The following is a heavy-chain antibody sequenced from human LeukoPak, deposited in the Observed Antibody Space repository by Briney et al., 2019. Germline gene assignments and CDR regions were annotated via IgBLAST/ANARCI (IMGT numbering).Heavy chain of an antibody. V-gene: IGHV1-69*06. J-gene: IGHJ6*03. CDR1: RGTFSSYT. Sequence: SVKVSCKASRGTFSSYTINWVRQAPGQGLEWMGGIIPIFGTANYAQKFQGRVTLTADKSTSTAYMELSSLRSEDTAVYYCASSVAATQYYYYYYMDVWGKGTTVTVSS. CDR3: ASSVAATQYYYYYYMDV. CDR2: IIPIFGTA. D-gene: IGHD2-15*01.